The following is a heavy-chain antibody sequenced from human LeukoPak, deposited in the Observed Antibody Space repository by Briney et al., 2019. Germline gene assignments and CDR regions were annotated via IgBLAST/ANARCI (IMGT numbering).Heavy chain of an antibody. D-gene: IGHD3-16*01. CDR3: ARGGDRRGTALDYFDY. V-gene: IGHV1-2*02. J-gene: IGHJ4*02. CDR2: INPNSGGT. Sequence: ASVKVSCKASGYTFTGYYTHWVRQAPGQGLEWMGWINPNSGGTNYAQKFQGRVTLTRDTSISTAYMELSRLTSDDTAVYCCARGGDRRGTALDYFDYWGQGTLVTVSS. CDR1: GYTFTGYY.